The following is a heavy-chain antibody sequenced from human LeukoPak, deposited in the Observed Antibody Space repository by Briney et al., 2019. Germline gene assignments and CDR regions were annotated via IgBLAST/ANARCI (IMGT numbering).Heavy chain of an antibody. V-gene: IGHV4-59*08. CDR1: GGSISSYY. CDR3: ATFPGYSSSWDFDY. Sequence: SETLSLTCTVSGGSISSYYWSWIRQPPGKGLEWIGYIYYSGSTNYNPSLKSRVTISVDTSKNQFSLKLSSVTAADTAVYYCATFPGYSSSWDFDYWGQGTLVTVSS. J-gene: IGHJ4*02. CDR2: IYYSGST. D-gene: IGHD6-13*01.